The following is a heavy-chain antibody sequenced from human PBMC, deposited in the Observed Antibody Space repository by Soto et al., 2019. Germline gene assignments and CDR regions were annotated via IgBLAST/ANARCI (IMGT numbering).Heavy chain of an antibody. CDR3: AREVAVAGTWSLSNNWFDP. Sequence: SETLSLSCTVCGGSISSYYWSWIRQPPGKGLEWIGYIYYSGSTNYNPSLKSRVTISVDTSKNQFSLKLSSVTAADTAVYYCAREVAVAGTWSLSNNWFDPWGQGTLVTVSS. CDR2: IYYSGST. CDR1: GGSISSYY. J-gene: IGHJ5*02. D-gene: IGHD6-19*01. V-gene: IGHV4-59*01.